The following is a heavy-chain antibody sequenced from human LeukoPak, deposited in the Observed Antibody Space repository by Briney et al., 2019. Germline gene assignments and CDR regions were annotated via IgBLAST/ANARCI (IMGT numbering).Heavy chain of an antibody. J-gene: IGHJ4*02. Sequence: SQTLSLTCTVSGGSISSGGYYWSWIRQPPGKGLEWIGYIYHSGSTYYNPSLKSRVTISVDRSKNQFSLKLSSVTAADTAVYYCARELREGRDLDYWGQGTLVTVSS. CDR2: IYHSGST. V-gene: IGHV4-30-2*01. CDR3: ARELREGRDLDY. CDR1: GGSISSGGYY.